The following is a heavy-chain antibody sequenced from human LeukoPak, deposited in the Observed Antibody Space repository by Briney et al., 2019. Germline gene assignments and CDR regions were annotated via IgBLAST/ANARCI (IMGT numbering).Heavy chain of an antibody. D-gene: IGHD3-22*01. J-gene: IGHJ4*02. V-gene: IGHV3-11*06. CDR2: TSSSSSYT. CDR1: GFTFSDYY. Sequence: GGSLRLSCAASGFTFSDYYMSWIRQAPGKGLEWVSYTSSSSSYTNYADSVKGRFTISRDNAKNSLYLQMNSLRAEDTAVYYCARIRSYDSSGLDYWGQGTLVTVSS. CDR3: ARIRSYDSSGLDY.